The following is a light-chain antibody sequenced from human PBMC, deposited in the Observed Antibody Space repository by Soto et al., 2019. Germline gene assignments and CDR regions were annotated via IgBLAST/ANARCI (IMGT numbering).Light chain of an antibody. Sequence: DIVMTQSPATLSVSPGEGATLSCRASQSVHSALAWYQQRPGQTPRLLIYDASTRATGIPDRFSGSGSGTEFTLTISSLQSEDFANYYCQQYGTWPPLTFGGGTKVEI. CDR3: QQYGTWPPLT. CDR2: DAS. CDR1: QSVHSA. V-gene: IGKV3-15*01. J-gene: IGKJ4*01.